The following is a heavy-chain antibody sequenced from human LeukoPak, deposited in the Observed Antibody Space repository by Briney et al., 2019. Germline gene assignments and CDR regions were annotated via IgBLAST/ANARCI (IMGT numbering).Heavy chain of an antibody. CDR2: ISGDGGST. V-gene: IGHV3-43*02. CDR1: GFIFDDYA. CDR3: AKDILDDYYFDY. Sequence: GGSLRLSCAASGFIFDDYAMHWVRQAPGKGLEWASLISGDGGSTYYADSVKGRFTISRDNSKNSLYLQMNSLRTEDTALYYCAKDILDDYYFDYWGQGTLVTVSS. J-gene: IGHJ4*02. D-gene: IGHD3-3*02.